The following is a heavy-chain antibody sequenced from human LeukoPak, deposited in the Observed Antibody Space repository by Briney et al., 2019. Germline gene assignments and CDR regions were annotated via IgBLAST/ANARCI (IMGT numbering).Heavy chain of an antibody. CDR3: AREQLRYFDSCIDY. CDR2: ISAYNGNT. V-gene: IGHV1-18*01. Sequence: GASVKVSCKASGYTFTSYGISWVRQAPGQGLEWMGWISAYNGNTNYAQKLQGRVTMTTDTSTSTAYMELRSLRSDDTAVYYCAREQLRYFDSCIDYWGQGTLVTVSS. CDR1: GYTFTSYG. D-gene: IGHD3-9*01. J-gene: IGHJ4*02.